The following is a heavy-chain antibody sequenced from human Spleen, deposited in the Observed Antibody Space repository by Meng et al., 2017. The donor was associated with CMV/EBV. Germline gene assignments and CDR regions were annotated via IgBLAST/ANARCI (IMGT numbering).Heavy chain of an antibody. CDR1: GYTFTSYG. CDR2: ISTYNGNT. D-gene: IGHD3-22*01. V-gene: IGHV1-18*01. J-gene: IGHJ6*02. CDR3: AKAGYYPYYSYYGMDV. Sequence: ASVKVSCKASGYTFTSYGMSWVRQAPGQGLEWMGWISTYNGNTNYAQNFQGRVSMTTDTSTRTAYLELRSLRSDDTAVYYYAKAGYYPYYSYYGMDVWGQGTAVTVSS.